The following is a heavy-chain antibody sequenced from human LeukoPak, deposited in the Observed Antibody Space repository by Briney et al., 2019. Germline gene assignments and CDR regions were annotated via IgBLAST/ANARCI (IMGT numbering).Heavy chain of an antibody. J-gene: IGHJ6*03. Sequence: KXSGXTFSSYAISWVRQAPGQGLEGMGGIIPIFGTANYAQKFQGRGTITADEYTSTAYMELRSLRSGGTAVYECEXXXXXXXXXXXXXXXPKNSYYYYMDVWGKGTTVTISS. CDR1: GXTFSSYA. V-gene: IGHV1-69*01. CDR3: EXXXXXXXXXXXXXXXPKNSYYYYMDV. CDR2: IIPIFGTA.